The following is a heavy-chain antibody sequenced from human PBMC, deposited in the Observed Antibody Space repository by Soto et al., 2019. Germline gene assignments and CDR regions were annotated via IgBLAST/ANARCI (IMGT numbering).Heavy chain of an antibody. J-gene: IGHJ6*03. D-gene: IGHD5-12*01. Sequence: PGGSLRLSCAASRFTFSDYYMSWIRQAPGKGLEWISSISSGGGTIYDADSVKGRFTISRDNAKNSLYLQMNSLRAEDTAVYYCARVASKYRGFYYYYMDVWGKGTTVTVSS. V-gene: IGHV3-11*01. CDR3: ARVASKYRGFYYYYMDV. CDR2: ISSGGGTI. CDR1: RFTFSDYY.